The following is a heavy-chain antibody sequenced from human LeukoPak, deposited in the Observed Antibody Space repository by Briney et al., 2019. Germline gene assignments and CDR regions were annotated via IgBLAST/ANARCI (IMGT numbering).Heavy chain of an antibody. CDR1: GGSFSGYY. Sequence: PSETLSLTCAAYGGSFSGYYWSRIRQPPGKGLEWIGEINHSGSTNYNPSLKSRVTMSVDTSKNQFSLKLNSVTATDTAVYYCARLRFEYTSGWSYYFDYWGQGTLVTISS. D-gene: IGHD6-19*01. J-gene: IGHJ4*02. CDR2: INHSGST. V-gene: IGHV4-34*01. CDR3: ARLRFEYTSGWSYYFDY.